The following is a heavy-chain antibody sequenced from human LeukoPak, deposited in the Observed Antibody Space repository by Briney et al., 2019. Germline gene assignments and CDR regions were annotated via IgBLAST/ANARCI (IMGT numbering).Heavy chain of an antibody. V-gene: IGHV3-7*01. CDR2: INLDGTRK. CDR1: GFTFSGYW. Sequence: GGSLRLSCAASGFTFSGYWMSWVRQAPGKGLEGVALINLDGTRKYYVDSVQGRFTISRDSVKNSLYLQMNSLRAEDTAVYYCAKTFSLCSHPTCSKSGDWFDPWGQGTLVTVSS. D-gene: IGHD2-15*01. J-gene: IGHJ5*02. CDR3: AKTFSLCSHPTCSKSGDWFDP.